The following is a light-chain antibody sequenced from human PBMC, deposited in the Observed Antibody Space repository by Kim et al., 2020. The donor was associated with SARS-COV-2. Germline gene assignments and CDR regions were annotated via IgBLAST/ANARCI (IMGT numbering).Light chain of an antibody. Sequence: SVVDRVTITCQASHVINFFLNWFQQKPGEGPQLLFSDASNLETGLPSRFGGSGSGTHFTFPISSLQPGDVTTYYCQQFDTVPLTFGGGTKVDIK. CDR3: QQFDTVPLT. V-gene: IGKV1-33*01. J-gene: IGKJ4*01. CDR2: DAS. CDR1: HVINFF.